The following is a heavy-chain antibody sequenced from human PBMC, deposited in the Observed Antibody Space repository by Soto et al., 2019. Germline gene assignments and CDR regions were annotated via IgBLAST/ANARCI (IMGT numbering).Heavy chain of an antibody. D-gene: IGHD6-19*01. CDR2: IYHSGST. J-gene: IGHJ6*02. V-gene: IGHV4-30-2*01. CDR3: ARDLAFRGWYVGDYYYGMDV. CDR1: GGSISSGGYS. Sequence: SETLSLTCAVSGGSISSGGYSWSWIRQPPGKGLEWIGYIYHSGSTYYNPSLKSRVTISVDRSKNQFSLKLSSVTAADTAVYYCARDLAFRGWYVGDYYYGMDVWGQGTTVTVSS.